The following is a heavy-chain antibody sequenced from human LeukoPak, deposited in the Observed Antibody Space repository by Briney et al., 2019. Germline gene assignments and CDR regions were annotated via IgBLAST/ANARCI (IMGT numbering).Heavy chain of an antibody. D-gene: IGHD3-22*01. Sequence: GGSLRLSCAASGFTFSNHWMTWIRQAPGKRLEWVANIKQDGIEKYYADSVEGRFTVSRDNTKKTLFLQMHTLRAEDTAVYYCARGSSGYYCDHFQTWGQGSPVTVSS. CDR3: ARGSSGYYCDHFQT. V-gene: IGHV3-7*01. J-gene: IGHJ1*01. CDR1: GFTFSNHW. CDR2: IKQDGIEK.